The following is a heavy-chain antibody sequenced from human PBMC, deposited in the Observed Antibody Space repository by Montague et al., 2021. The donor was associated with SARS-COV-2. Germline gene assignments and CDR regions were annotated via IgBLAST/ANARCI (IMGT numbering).Heavy chain of an antibody. CDR3: ARGTSTINMIVVVITGRGYYFDH. Sequence: SETLSLSCAVYGGSFNDYQWSWIRQPPAQGLERVGEINHSGSTNYNPSLKSRVTISVDTSKNQFSLKLSSVTAAATAVYYCARGTSTINMIVVVITGRGYYFDHWGQGTLVTVSS. J-gene: IGHJ4*02. V-gene: IGHV4-34*01. D-gene: IGHD3-22*01. CDR1: GGSFNDYQ. CDR2: INHSGST.